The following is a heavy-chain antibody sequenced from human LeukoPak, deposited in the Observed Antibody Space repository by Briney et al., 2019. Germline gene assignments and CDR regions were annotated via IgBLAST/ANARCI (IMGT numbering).Heavy chain of an antibody. D-gene: IGHD4-23*01. V-gene: IGHV3-7*01. CDR1: GLTFSSYW. CDR2: IKQDGSEK. J-gene: IGHJ4*02. CDR3: ARDQDYGGNLFDY. Sequence: GGSLRLSCAASGLTFSSYWMSWVRQAPGKGLEWVANIKQDGSEKYYVDSVKGRFTISRDNAKNSLYLQMNSLRAEDTAVYYCARDQDYGGNLFDYWGQGTLVTVSS.